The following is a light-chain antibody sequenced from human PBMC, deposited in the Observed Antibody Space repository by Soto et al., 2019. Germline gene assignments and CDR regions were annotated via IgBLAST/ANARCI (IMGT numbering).Light chain of an antibody. Sequence: QSVLTQPASVSGSPGQSITISCTGTSSDVGSYDLVSWYQQHPGKAPNLIIYEDTKRPSGVSNRFSGSNSGNTASLTISGLQAEDEADYYCCSQPGSYTSVLFGGGTKLTVL. J-gene: IGLJ2*01. CDR1: SSDVGSYDL. V-gene: IGLV2-23*01. CDR3: CSQPGSYTSVL. CDR2: EDT.